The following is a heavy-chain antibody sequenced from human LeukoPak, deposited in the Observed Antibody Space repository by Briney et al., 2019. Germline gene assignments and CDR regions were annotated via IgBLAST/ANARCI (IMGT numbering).Heavy chain of an antibody. D-gene: IGHD5/OR15-5a*01. CDR2: ISGSGGST. Sequence: GGSLRLSCAASGFTFSSYAMSWVRQAPGKGLEWVSAISGSGGSTYYADSVKGRFTISRDNSKNTLYLQMNSLGAEDTAVYYCAKGSFYVPLCALDYWGQGTLVTVSS. CDR1: GFTFSSYA. V-gene: IGHV3-23*01. J-gene: IGHJ4*02. CDR3: AKGSFYVPLCALDY.